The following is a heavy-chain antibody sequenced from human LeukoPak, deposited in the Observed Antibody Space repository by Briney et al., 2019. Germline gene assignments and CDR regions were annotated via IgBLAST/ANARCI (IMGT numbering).Heavy chain of an antibody. CDR3: ARVRRPEYSSSSYYYYMDV. Sequence: ASVTVSFTASGYTFTCYYIHWVRQAPGQGLEGMGWINSNSGGTNYAQKLQGRVTMTRDTSTTTAYMELNRLRPDDTAVYYCARVRRPEYSSSSYYYYMDVWGKGTTVTVSS. D-gene: IGHD6-6*01. CDR1: GYTFTCYY. CDR2: INSNSGGT. J-gene: IGHJ6*03. V-gene: IGHV1-2*02.